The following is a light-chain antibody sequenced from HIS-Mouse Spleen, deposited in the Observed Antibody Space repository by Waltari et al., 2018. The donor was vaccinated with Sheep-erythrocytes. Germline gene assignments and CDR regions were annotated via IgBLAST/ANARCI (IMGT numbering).Light chain of an antibody. CDR3: QQSYSTPPGT. CDR1: QSISSY. V-gene: IGKV1-39*01. CDR2: AAS. Sequence: IQMTQTPSSLSASVGDRVTITCRASQSISSYLNWYQQKPGKGPKLLLYAASSLQSGVPSRFSGSGSVTDVTLTISSLQPEDFATYYCQQSYSTPPGTFGGGTKVEIK. J-gene: IGKJ4*02.